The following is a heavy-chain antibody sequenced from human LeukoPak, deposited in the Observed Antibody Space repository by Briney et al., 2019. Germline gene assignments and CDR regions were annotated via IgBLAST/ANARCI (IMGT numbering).Heavy chain of an antibody. Sequence: PSETLSLTCAVSGGSISSSNWWSWVRQPPGKGLEWIGEIYHSGSTNYNPSLKSRATISVDKSKNQFSLKLSSVTAADTAVYYCARGSAAGTPSWFDYWGQGTLVTVSS. CDR1: GGSISSSNW. CDR3: ARGSAAGTPSWFDY. D-gene: IGHD6-13*01. J-gene: IGHJ4*02. V-gene: IGHV4-4*02. CDR2: IYHSGST.